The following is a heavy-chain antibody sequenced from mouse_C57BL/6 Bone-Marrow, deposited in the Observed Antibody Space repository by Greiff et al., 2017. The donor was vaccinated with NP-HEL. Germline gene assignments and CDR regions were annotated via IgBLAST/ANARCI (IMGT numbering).Heavy chain of an antibody. J-gene: IGHJ4*01. CDR1: GFTFSDYG. D-gene: IGHD1-1*01. V-gene: IGHV5-17*01. CDR2: ISSGSSSI. CDR3: ARQYGSPYAMDY. Sequence: EVNVVESGGGLVKPGGSLKLSCAASGFTFSDYGMHWVRQAPEKWLEWVAYISSGSSSIYYADTVKGRFPISRDNAKNTLFLQMTSLRSEDTAMYYCARQYGSPYAMDYWGQGTSVTVST.